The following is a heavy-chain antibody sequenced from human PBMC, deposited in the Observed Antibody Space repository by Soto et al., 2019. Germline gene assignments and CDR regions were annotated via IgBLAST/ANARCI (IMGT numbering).Heavy chain of an antibody. CDR3: AREGTGLRFLDWFHYRYHYYGMDV. Sequence: ASVKVSCKASGYTFTGYYMHWVRQAPGQGLEWMGWINPNSGGTNYAQKFQGWVTMTRDTSISTAYMELSRLRSDDTAVYYCAREGTGLRFLDWFHYRYHYYGMDVWGQGTTVTVSS. CDR2: INPNSGGT. V-gene: IGHV1-2*04. J-gene: IGHJ6*02. CDR1: GYTFTGYY. D-gene: IGHD3-3*01.